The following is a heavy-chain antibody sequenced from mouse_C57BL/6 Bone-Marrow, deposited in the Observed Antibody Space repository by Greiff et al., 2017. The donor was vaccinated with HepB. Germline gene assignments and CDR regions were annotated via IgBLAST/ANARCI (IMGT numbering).Heavy chain of an antibody. CDR3: ARTGLRRGAWFAY. CDR2: INPGSGGP. CDR1: GYAFTNYL. Sequence: VQLQQSGAELVRPGTSVKVSCKASGYAFTNYLIEWVKQRPGQGLEWIGVINPGSGGPNYNEKFQGKATLTADKSSSTAYMQLSSLTSEDSAVYFCARTGLRRGAWFAYWGQGTLVTVSA. D-gene: IGHD2-4*01. V-gene: IGHV1-54*01. J-gene: IGHJ3*01.